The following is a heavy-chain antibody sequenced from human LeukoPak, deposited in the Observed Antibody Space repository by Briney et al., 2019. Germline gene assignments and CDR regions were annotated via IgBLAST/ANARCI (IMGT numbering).Heavy chain of an antibody. V-gene: IGHV3-23*01. D-gene: IGHD3-22*01. CDR3: ARCTSSCYRGRFDS. Sequence: GGSLRLSCAASGFAFSGHSKSWLRQAPGKGLQWVSVISGGGDLSDYADSVKGRFTISRDNSRGTLYLQMNSLRAEDSALYYCARCTSSCYRGRFDSWGQGTLVTVSS. CDR2: ISGGGDLS. CDR1: GFAFSGHS. J-gene: IGHJ5*01.